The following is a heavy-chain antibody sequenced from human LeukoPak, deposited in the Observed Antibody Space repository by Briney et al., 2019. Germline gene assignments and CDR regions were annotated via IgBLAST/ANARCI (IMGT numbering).Heavy chain of an antibody. CDR2: INPSADST. Sequence: GASVKVSCKASGYPFTSYHIHWVRQAPGQGLEWVGIINPSADSTNYAQKFQGRVTMTRNTSISTAYMELSSLRSEDTAVYYCARGGYYDSSGYLSTNNYWGQGTLVTVSS. V-gene: IGHV1-46*01. CDR3: ARGGYYDSSGYLSTNNY. J-gene: IGHJ4*02. CDR1: GYPFTSYH. D-gene: IGHD3-22*01.